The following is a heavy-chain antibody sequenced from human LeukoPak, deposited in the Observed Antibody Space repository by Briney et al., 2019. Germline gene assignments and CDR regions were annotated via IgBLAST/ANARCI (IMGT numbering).Heavy chain of an antibody. CDR3: AKRITAGAFDI. D-gene: IGHD6-13*01. CDR2: ISAYNGNT. J-gene: IGHJ3*02. V-gene: IGHV1-18*04. CDR1: GYTFTGYY. Sequence: ASVKVSCKASGYTFTGYYMHWVRQAPGQGLEWMGWISAYNGNTDYEQKVQGRVTMTTDTSTSTAYMELRSLRSDDTAMYFCAKRITAGAFDIWGQGTMVTVSS.